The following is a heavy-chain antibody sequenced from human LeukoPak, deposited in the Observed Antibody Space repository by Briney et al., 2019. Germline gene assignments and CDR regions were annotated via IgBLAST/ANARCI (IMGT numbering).Heavy chain of an antibody. CDR3: ARGMGYPDY. CDR1: GFTFNTYS. V-gene: IGHV3-48*04. Sequence: GGSLRLSCAVSGFTFNTYSMNWVRQAPGKGLEWVSYISSSSDTIYYADSVKGRFTISRDNAKNSLYLQMNSLRAEDTAVYYCARGMGYPDYWGQGTLVTVSS. J-gene: IGHJ4*02. D-gene: IGHD2-8*01. CDR2: ISSSSDTI.